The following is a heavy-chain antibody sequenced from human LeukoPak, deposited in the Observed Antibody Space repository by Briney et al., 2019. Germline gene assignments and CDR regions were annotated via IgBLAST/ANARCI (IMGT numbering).Heavy chain of an antibody. CDR2: ISSSSSYT. Sequence: KPGGSLRLSCAASGFTFSDYYMSWIRQAPGKGLEWVSYISSSSSYTNYADPVKGRFTISRDNAKNTLYLQMNSLRAEDTAVYCCARGYYGDTHFDYWGQGILVTVSS. CDR3: ARGYYGDTHFDY. CDR1: GFTFSDYY. J-gene: IGHJ4*01. V-gene: IGHV3-11*06. D-gene: IGHD4-17*01.